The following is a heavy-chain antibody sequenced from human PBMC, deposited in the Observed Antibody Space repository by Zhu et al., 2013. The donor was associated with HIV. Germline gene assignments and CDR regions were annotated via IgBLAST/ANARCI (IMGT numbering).Heavy chain of an antibody. CDR3: ARAGDYYDSSGASAFDI. CDR1: GGTFSSYA. Sequence: VQLVQSGAEVKKPGSSVKVSCKASGGTFSSYAISWVRQAPGQGLEWMGGIIPIFGTANYAQKFQGRVTITADKSTSTAYMELSSLRSEDTAVYYCARAGDYYDSSGASAFDIWGQGTMVTVSS. D-gene: IGHD3-22*01. CDR2: IIPIFGTA. J-gene: IGHJ3*02. V-gene: IGHV1-69*06.